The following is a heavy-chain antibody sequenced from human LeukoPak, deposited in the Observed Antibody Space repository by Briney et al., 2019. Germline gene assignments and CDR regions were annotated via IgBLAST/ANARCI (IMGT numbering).Heavy chain of an antibody. CDR1: GGTFSSYA. CDR2: IIPIFGTA. V-gene: IGHV1-69*05. CDR3: AREAVVVVAASNWFDP. J-gene: IGHJ5*02. Sequence: SVKVSCKASGGTFSSYAISWVRQATGQGLEWMGRIIPIFGTANYAQKFQGRVTITTGESTSTAYMELSSLRSEDTAVYYCAREAVVVVAASNWFDPWGQGTLVTVSS. D-gene: IGHD2-15*01.